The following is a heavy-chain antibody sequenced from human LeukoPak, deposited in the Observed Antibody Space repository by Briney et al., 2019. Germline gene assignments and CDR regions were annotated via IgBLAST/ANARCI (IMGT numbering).Heavy chain of an antibody. Sequence: SETLSLTCAVYGGSFSGYYWSWIRQPPGKGLEWIGEINHSGSTNYNPSLKSRVTISVDTSKNQFSLKLSSVTAADTAVYYCARGKYYDFWSGYFPLLWYNWFDPWGQGTLVTVSS. D-gene: IGHD3-3*01. V-gene: IGHV4-34*01. CDR2: INHSGST. J-gene: IGHJ5*02. CDR1: GGSFSGYY. CDR3: ARGKYYDFWSGYFPLLWYNWFDP.